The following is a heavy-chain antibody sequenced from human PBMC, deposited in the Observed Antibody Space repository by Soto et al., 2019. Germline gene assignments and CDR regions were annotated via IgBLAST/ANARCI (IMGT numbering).Heavy chain of an antibody. CDR2: ISANKGKT. Sequence: ASVKVSCKASGYTFTSYSITWVRQAPGQGLEWMGWISANKGKTSYAQKNQGRVTITADESTSTAYMELSSLRSEDTAVYYCATKLEGNYDILTGPSGIWGQGTMVTVSS. D-gene: IGHD3-9*01. J-gene: IGHJ3*02. V-gene: IGHV1-18*01. CDR3: ATKLEGNYDILTGPSGI. CDR1: GYTFTSYS.